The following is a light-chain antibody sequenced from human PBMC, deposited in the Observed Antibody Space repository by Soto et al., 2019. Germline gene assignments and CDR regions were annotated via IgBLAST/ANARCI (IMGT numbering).Light chain of an antibody. Sequence: QAVVTPEPSLTVSPGGTVTLPCGSSTGPVTNGHFPYWFQQKPGQAPRPLIYDTDTKHSWTPARFSGSLLGDKAALTLSGAQPEDDADYDCLLSYTGRLYGVGPGTKVTVL. V-gene: IGLV7-46*01. J-gene: IGLJ1*01. CDR1: TGPVTNGHF. CDR2: DTD. CDR3: LLSYTGRLYG.